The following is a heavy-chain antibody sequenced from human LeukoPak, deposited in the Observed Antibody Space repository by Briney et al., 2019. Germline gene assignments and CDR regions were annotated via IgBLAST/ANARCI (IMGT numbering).Heavy chain of an antibody. D-gene: IGHD3-10*01. J-gene: IGHJ5*02. V-gene: IGHV3-30*04. CDR1: GFTFSSYA. Sequence: GGSLRLSYADSGFTFSSYAMHWVRQAPDKGLEYVAVISNDGTYKYYGASVKGRFTISRDNSKNTLYLQMDSLRSEDTAVYSCTRKSGGSQKKMDDWFDPWGQGTLVIVSS. CDR3: TRKSGGSQKKMDDWFDP. CDR2: ISNDGTYK.